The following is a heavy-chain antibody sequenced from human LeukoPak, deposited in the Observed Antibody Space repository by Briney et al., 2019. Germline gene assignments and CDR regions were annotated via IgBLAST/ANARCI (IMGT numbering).Heavy chain of an antibody. J-gene: IGHJ4*02. D-gene: IGHD7-27*01. CDR1: GFTSGVYA. CDR3: AGWGSGNY. V-gene: IGHV3-23*01. CDR2: FSGGGDS. Sequence: GGSLRLSCVASGFTSGVYAMSWVRQAPGKGLEWVSAFSGGGDSFYADSVRGRFSVSADKSKNILYLQMNSLRVEDTAVYYCAGWGSGNYWGQGTLVTVSS.